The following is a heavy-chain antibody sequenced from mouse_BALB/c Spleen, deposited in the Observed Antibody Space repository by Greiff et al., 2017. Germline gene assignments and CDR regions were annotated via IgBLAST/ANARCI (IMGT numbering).Heavy chain of an antibody. CDR1: GYSFTSYW. CDR3: KAWWGNYLPFDD. CDR2: IDPSDSET. V-gene: IGHV1S127*01. J-gene: IGHJ2*01. D-gene: IGHD2-1*01. Sequence: QVQLKQSGPQLVRPGASVKISCKASGYSFTSYWMHWVKQRPGQGLEWIGMIDPSDSETRLNQKFKDKATLTVDKSSSTAYMQLSSPTSEDSAVYYCKAWWGNYLPFDDWGQGTTLTVSS.